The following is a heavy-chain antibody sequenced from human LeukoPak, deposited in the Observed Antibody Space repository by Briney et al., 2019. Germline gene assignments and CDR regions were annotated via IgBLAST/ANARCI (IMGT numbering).Heavy chain of an antibody. CDR3: AKDGSPVVTFDY. CDR2: ISYDGSNK. D-gene: IGHD2-15*01. J-gene: IGHJ4*02. Sequence: PGRSLRPSCAASGFTFSSYGMHWVRQAPGKGLEWVAVISYDGSNKYYADSVKGRFTISRDNSKNTLYLQMNSLRAEDTAVYYCAKDGSPVVTFDYWGQGTLVTVSS. V-gene: IGHV3-30*18. CDR1: GFTFSSYG.